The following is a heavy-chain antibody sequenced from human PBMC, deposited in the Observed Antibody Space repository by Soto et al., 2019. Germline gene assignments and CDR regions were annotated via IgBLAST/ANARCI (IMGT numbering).Heavy chain of an antibody. D-gene: IGHD6-19*01. V-gene: IGHV3-11*06. CDR2: ISSSSSYT. Sequence: PGGSLRLSCAASGFTFSDYYMSWIRQAPGKGLEWVSYISSSSSYTNYADSVKGRFTISRDNAKNSLYLQMNSLRAEDTAVYYCARFPIAVAGYFDYWGQGTLVTVSS. J-gene: IGHJ4*02. CDR1: GFTFSDYY. CDR3: ARFPIAVAGYFDY.